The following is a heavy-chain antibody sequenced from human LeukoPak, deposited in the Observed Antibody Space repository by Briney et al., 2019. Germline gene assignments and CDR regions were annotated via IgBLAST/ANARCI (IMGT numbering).Heavy chain of an antibody. Sequence: ASVKVSCKSSGFTFTDHYIHWVRQGPGQGLEWMGYIGPHSTFTSSPQEFQGRVTMTRDASMSTAYMELTRLTSDDTVVYYCVREGEGPLSKDFDYWGQGTLVTVSS. CDR1: GFTFTDHY. CDR2: IGPHSTFT. D-gene: IGHD2/OR15-2a*01. CDR3: VREGEGPLSKDFDY. V-gene: IGHV1-2*02. J-gene: IGHJ4*02.